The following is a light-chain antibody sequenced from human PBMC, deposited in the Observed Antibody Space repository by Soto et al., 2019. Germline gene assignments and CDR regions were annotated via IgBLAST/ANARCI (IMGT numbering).Light chain of an antibody. V-gene: IGKV3-15*01. CDR3: QQYTNWPPTYT. J-gene: IGKJ2*01. Sequence: EIVMTQSPATLSVSPGERATLSCRASQSVSSSLAWYQLKPGQAPRLLISGASTRATGIPARFSGSGSGTEFTLTISSLQSEDFADYYCQQYTNWPPTYTFGQGTKLEIK. CDR2: GAS. CDR1: QSVSSS.